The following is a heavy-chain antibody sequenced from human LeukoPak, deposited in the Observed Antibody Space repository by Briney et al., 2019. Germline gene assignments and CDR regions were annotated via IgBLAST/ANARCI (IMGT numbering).Heavy chain of an antibody. Sequence: VASVKVSCKASGYTFTSYDINWVRQATGQGLEWMGWMNPNSGNTGYAQKFQGRVTITRNTSISTAYMELSSLRSEDTAVYYCARDRRGYYYMDVWGKGTTVTVSS. J-gene: IGHJ6*03. CDR1: GYTFTSYD. D-gene: IGHD3-10*01. CDR3: ARDRRGYYYMDV. V-gene: IGHV1-8*03. CDR2: MNPNSGNT.